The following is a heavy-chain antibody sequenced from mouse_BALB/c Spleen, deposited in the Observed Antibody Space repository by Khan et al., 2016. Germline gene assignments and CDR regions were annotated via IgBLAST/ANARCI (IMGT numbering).Heavy chain of an antibody. CDR3: ARDRGNWVYAMDY. J-gene: IGHJ4*01. CDR2: MWAGGGA. D-gene: IGHD4-1*01. Sequence: QVQLKQSGPGLVAPSQSLSITCTVSGFSLTSYGLHWVRQPPGKGLEWLGIMWAGGGANYNSALMSRLTINKDNSRSQVFLKMNSLQTDDTAMYYCARDRGNWVYAMDYWGQGTSVTVSA. V-gene: IGHV2-9*02. CDR1: GFSLTSYG.